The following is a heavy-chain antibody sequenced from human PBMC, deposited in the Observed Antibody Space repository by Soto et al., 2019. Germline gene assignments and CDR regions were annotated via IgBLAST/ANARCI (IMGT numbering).Heavy chain of an antibody. CDR3: ARDRTGSRGYPHYDAY. V-gene: IGHV1-18*01. J-gene: IGHJ4*02. CDR1: GYTFTSYG. Sequence: QVQLVQSGAEVKKPGASVKVSCKASGYTFTSYGISWVRQAPGQGLEWMGWISAYNGNTNYAQKLQGRVTMTTDTSKSTAYMELRSQRSDDRAQYYCARDRTGSRGYPHYDAYWGQGTLVPVAS. CDR2: ISAYNGNT. D-gene: IGHD3-22*01.